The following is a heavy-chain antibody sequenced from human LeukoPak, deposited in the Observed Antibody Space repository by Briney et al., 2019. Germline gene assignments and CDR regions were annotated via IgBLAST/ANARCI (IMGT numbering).Heavy chain of an antibody. V-gene: IGHV3-30*04. CDR3: AKLPRGNDSSVY. CDR1: GFTFSSYA. D-gene: IGHD3-22*01. Sequence: GGSLRLSCAASGFTFSSYAMHWVRQAPGKGLEWVAVISYDGSNKYYADSVKGRFTISRDNSKNTLYLQMNSLRAEDTAVYYCAKLPRGNDSSVYWGQGTLVTVSS. CDR2: ISYDGSNK. J-gene: IGHJ4*02.